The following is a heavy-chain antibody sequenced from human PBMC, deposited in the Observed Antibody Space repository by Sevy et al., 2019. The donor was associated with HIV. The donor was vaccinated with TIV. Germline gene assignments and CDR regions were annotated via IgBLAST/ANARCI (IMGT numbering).Heavy chain of an antibody. J-gene: IGHJ4*02. CDR3: AREGCTKPHDY. D-gene: IGHD2-8*01. Sequence: GGSLRLSCAASGFTFSKYSMSWVRQPPGKGLEWVSTLSFGCGEINYAGSVKGRFTISRDNSKSSGYLQMNNLRPEDTAVYYCAREGCTKPHDYWGQGALVTVSS. CDR1: GFTFSKYS. V-gene: IGHV3-23*01. CDR2: LSFGCGEI.